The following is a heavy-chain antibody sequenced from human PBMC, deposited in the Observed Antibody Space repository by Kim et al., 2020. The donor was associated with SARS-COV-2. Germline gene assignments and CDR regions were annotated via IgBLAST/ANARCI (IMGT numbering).Heavy chain of an antibody. CDR3: ARETTMVRGVINSDY. J-gene: IGHJ4*02. V-gene: IGHV4-31*02. D-gene: IGHD3-10*01. Sequence: PSLKSRVTLSADTSKTQFSLKLSSVTAADTAVYYCARETTMVRGVINSDYWGQGTLVTVSS.